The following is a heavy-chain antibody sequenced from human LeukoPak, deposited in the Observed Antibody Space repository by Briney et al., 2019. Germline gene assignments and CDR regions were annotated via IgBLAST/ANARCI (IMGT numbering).Heavy chain of an antibody. CDR3: ARDDILTGFSPYYHYGLDV. J-gene: IGHJ6*02. Sequence: TGGSLRLSCAVSGFTVTSNYMSWVRQAPGKGLEWVSVVYPGGFTYHADSVKGRFTISRDTSKNTVYLQMNSLRAEDTAVYYCARDDILTGFSPYYHYGLDVWGHGTTVTVSS. V-gene: IGHV3-66*01. D-gene: IGHD3-9*01. CDR2: VYPGGFT. CDR1: GFTVTSNY.